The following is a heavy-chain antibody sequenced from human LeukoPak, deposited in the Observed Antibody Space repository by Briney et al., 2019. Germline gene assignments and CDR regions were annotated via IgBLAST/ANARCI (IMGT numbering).Heavy chain of an antibody. CDR1: GGSISSYN. Sequence: SETLSLTCTVSGGSISSYNWSWIRHHPAKGLEWIGYIYYSGSTNYNPSLKSRVTTSVDTSKNQFSLILSSVTAADTAVYYCAKSQGNWYFDLWGRGTLVTVSS. J-gene: IGHJ2*01. CDR2: IYYSGST. CDR3: AKSQGNWYFDL. V-gene: IGHV4-59*08.